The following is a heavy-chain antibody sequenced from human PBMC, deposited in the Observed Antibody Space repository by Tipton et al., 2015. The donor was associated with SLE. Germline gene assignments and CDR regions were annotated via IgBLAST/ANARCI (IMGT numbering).Heavy chain of an antibody. CDR2: IYYSGST. J-gene: IGHJ2*01. CDR3: ARSSGHSFDL. CDR1: GGSISSYY. Sequence: LRLSCTVSGGSISSYYWSWIRQPPGKGLEWIGYIYYSGSTNYNPSLKSRVTISVDTSKNQFSLKLSSVTAADTAVYYCARSSGHSFDLWGRGTLVTVSS. V-gene: IGHV4-59*12. D-gene: IGHD3-22*01.